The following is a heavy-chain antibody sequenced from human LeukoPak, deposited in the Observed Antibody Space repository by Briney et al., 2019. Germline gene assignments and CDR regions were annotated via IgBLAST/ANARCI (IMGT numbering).Heavy chain of an antibody. CDR3: ARAGQQLVRYGMDV. V-gene: IGHV7-4-1*02. CDR2: INTNTGNP. CDR1: GYTFTSYA. Sequence: VASVKVSCKASGYTFTSYAMNWVRQAPGQGLEWMGWINTNTGNPTYAQGFTGRFVFSLDTSVSTAYLQISSLKAEDTAVYYCARAGQQLVRYGMDVWGQGTTVTVSS. D-gene: IGHD6-13*01. J-gene: IGHJ6*02.